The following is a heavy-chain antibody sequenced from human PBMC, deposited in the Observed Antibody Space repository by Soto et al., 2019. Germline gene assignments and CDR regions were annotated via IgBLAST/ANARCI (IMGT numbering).Heavy chain of an antibody. CDR1: GGSINSGDYS. CDR2: IYHTGTT. CDR3: ARWIFYYYRRRHSWLAL. V-gene: IGHV4-30-2*01. Sequence: SETLSLTCTVSGGSINSGDYSWTWIRQPPGKGLEWIGYIYHTGTTYYNMSLKSRVTISVDRSKNQFSLKLSSVTAADTAVYYCARWIFYYYRRRHSWLALSCQGTLVTVSS. J-gene: IGHJ5*02. D-gene: IGHD2-2*03.